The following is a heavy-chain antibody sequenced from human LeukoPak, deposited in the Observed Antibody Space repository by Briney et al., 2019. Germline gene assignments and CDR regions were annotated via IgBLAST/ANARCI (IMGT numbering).Heavy chain of an antibody. J-gene: IGHJ6*02. V-gene: IGHV1-69*01. CDR2: IIPIFGTA. CDR1: GGTFSSYA. Sequence: SVKVSCKASGGTFSSYAISWVRQAPGQGLEWMGGIIPIFGTANYAQKFQGRVTITADESTSTAYMELSSLRSEDTAVYYCARDNKNYDYVWGSYRYKNYYYGMDVWGQGTTVTVSS. CDR3: ARDNKNYDYVWGSYRYKNYYYGMDV. D-gene: IGHD3-16*02.